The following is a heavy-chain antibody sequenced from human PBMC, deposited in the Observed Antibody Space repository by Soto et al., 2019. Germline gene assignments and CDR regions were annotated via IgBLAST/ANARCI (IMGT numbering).Heavy chain of an antibody. CDR3: AKVVSIFYDAFDM. J-gene: IGHJ3*02. V-gene: IGHV3-9*01. Sequence: EVQLVESGGALVQPGRSLRLSCVVSGFNFDNYAMHWVRQAPGKGLEWVSGISWNSGEIAYSDSVKGRFTISRDNAKNSVYLQMNSLRPEDTALYYCAKVVSIFYDAFDMWGQGTMVTVSS. CDR1: GFNFDNYA. CDR2: ISWNSGEI.